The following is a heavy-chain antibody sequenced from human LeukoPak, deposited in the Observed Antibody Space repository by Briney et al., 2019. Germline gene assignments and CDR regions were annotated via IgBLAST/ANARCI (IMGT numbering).Heavy chain of an antibody. V-gene: IGHV4-39*07. CDR1: GGSISTNIYY. CDR2: IYYTGST. CDR3: ARLYGNYQNYFDY. D-gene: IGHD1-7*01. J-gene: IGHJ4*02. Sequence: SETLSLTCTVSGGSISTNIYYWGWIRQPPGKGLEWIATIYYTGSTYYNPSLKSRVTISVDTSKNQFSLKLSSVTAADTAVYYCARLYGNYQNYFDYWGQGTLVTVSS.